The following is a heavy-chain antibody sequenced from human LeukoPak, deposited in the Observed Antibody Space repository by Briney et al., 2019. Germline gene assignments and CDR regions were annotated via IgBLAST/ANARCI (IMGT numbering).Heavy chain of an antibody. Sequence: ASVKVSCKASGYTFTGYYMHWVRQAPGQGLEWMGWINPNSGGTNYAQKFQGRVTMTRDTSIGTAYMELSRLRSDDTAVYYCARVAYYYDSSGYYWGQGTLVTVSS. CDR3: ARVAYYYDSSGYY. D-gene: IGHD3-22*01. J-gene: IGHJ4*02. CDR1: GYTFTGYY. V-gene: IGHV1-2*02. CDR2: INPNSGGT.